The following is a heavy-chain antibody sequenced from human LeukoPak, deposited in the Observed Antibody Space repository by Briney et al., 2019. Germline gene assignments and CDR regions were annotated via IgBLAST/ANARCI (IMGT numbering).Heavy chain of an antibody. V-gene: IGHV3-23*01. CDR3: AKAPLGVINWFDP. J-gene: IGHJ5*02. CDR2: ISGSGGST. D-gene: IGHD2-8*01. CDR1: GFTFSSFA. Sequence: WGSLSLSCAASGFTFSSFAMSWVRQAPGQGLEWGSAISGSGGSTYYADSVKGRFTISRDNSKNTLYLQMNSLRAEDTAVYYCAKAPLGVINWFDPWGQGTLVTVSS.